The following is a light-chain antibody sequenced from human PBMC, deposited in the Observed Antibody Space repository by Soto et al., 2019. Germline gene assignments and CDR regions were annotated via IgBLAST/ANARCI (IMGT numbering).Light chain of an antibody. J-gene: IGLJ3*02. CDR1: TRDVGTYNR. CDR3: GSYTTSNTWV. Sequence: ALTQPPSVSGSPGQSVTISCTGTTRDVGTYNRVSWYQQSPGTAPKLMIYEVINRPSGVPDRFSGSQSGNTASLTISGLQAEDEADYYCGSYTTSNTWVFGGGTKLTVL. CDR2: EVI. V-gene: IGLV2-18*02.